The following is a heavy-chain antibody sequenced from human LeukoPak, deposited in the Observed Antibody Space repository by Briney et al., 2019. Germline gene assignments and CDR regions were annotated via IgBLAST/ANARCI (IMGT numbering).Heavy chain of an antibody. CDR3: ARGGSAWDNPFDY. J-gene: IGHJ4*02. D-gene: IGHD6-19*01. CDR1: GYTFAGYY. V-gene: IGHV1-2*02. Sequence: ASVKVSCKASGYTFAGYYIHWVRQAPGQGLEWMGWINPTSGGTKYAQKFQGRVTMTRDTSISTAYMELSRLRADDTAVFYCARGGSAWDNPFDYWGQGTLVTVSS. CDR2: INPTSGGT.